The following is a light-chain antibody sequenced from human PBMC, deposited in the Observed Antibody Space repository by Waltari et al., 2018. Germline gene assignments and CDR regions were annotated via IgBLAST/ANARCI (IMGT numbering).Light chain of an antibody. CDR2: GAS. CDR3: QQSFSSPWT. J-gene: IGKJ1*01. Sequence: DIQMTQSPSSLSASVGDTVTVTCRARQNIRTYCTWYQQKTAKAPKPLIYGASTLQRGVPSRFRGSASGTEFTLTVTNLQPDDFATYFCQQSFSSPWTFGQGTTVNI. CDR1: QNIRTY. V-gene: IGKV1-39*01.